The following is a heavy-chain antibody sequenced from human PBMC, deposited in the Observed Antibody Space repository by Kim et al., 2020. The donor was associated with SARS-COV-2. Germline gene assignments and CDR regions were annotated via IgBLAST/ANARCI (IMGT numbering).Heavy chain of an antibody. CDR1: GGTFSSYA. D-gene: IGHD3-10*01. V-gene: IGHV1-69*13. Sequence: SVKVSCKASGGTFSSYAISWVRQAPGQGLEWMGGIIPIFGTANYAQKFQGRVTITADESTSTAYMELSSLRSEDTAVYYCVPYYYGSGSYSVLNLGYWGQGTLVTVSS. CDR3: VPYYYGSGSYSVLNLGY. CDR2: IIPIFGTA. J-gene: IGHJ4*02.